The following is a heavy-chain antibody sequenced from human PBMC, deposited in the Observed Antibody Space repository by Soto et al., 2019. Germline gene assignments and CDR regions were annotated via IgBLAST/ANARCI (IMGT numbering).Heavy chain of an antibody. CDR2: ISYDGSNK. D-gene: IGHD1-1*01. Sequence: QVQLVESGGGVVQPGRSLRLSCAASGFTVSSYAMHWVRQAPGKGLAWVAVISYDGSNKYYADYVKGRFTISRDNSKNTLYRQMNSLKAEDTAVSYGAREEIEQLERFGIYYYYYGMSVWGQGATVTVSS. V-gene: IGHV3-30-3*01. CDR1: GFTVSSYA. CDR3: AREEIEQLERFGIYYYYYGMSV. J-gene: IGHJ6*02.